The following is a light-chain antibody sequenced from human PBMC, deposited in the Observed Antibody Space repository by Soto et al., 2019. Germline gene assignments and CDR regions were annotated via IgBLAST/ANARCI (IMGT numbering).Light chain of an antibody. Sequence: EIVLTQSPGTLSLSPGERGTLSCRASQSVSSNYLAWYQQKPGQAPRLLIYSAFSRATDIQDRFSGSGSGKDFTLTISRLEPEDFAVYYCQYYGSSPWTFGQGTKVEIK. J-gene: IGKJ1*01. CDR1: QSVSSNY. V-gene: IGKV3-20*01. CDR3: QYYGSSPWT. CDR2: SAF.